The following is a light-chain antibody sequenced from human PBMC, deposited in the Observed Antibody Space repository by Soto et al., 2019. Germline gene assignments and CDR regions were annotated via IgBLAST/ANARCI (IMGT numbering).Light chain of an antibody. J-gene: IGLJ1*01. CDR3: SSYATSNTRQIV. CDR1: SSDVGGYNY. Sequence: AELKNPASGSGSHKKSSHISSTGTSSDVGGYNYVSWYQHHPGKAPKLIIYDVSNRPSGVSNPFSGSKSGNTASLTISGLQPEDEADYYCSSYATSNTRQIVFGTGTKVT. V-gene: IGLV2-14*03. CDR2: DVS.